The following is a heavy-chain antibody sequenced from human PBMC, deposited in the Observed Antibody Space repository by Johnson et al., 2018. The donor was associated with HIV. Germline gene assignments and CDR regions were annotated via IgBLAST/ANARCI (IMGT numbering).Heavy chain of an antibody. CDR1: GFTFSDYC. Sequence: QVQLVESGGGLVKPGGSLRLSCAASGFTFSDYCMSWIRQAPGKGLEWFSYISSSANTIYYGDSVKGRSIISRDNAKNSLYLQMNSLRAEDTAVYYCARSTYCGGDCYSVAFDIWGQGTMVTVSS. D-gene: IGHD2-21*01. CDR2: ISSSANTI. CDR3: ARSTYCGGDCYSVAFDI. J-gene: IGHJ3*02. V-gene: IGHV3-11*04.